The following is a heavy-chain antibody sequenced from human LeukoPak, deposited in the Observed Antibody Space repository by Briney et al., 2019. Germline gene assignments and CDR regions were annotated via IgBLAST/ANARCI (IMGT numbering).Heavy chain of an antibody. D-gene: IGHD3-22*01. J-gene: IGHJ5*02. CDR3: ASLGCYDSSGECNWFDP. Sequence: SVTLSLTCTVSGGSISSYYWSWIRQPPGKGREWIWHIFSSGSTTYNPAHKSRVTIPVDTSKTQFSLKLSSVTAADTAVYYCASLGCYDSSGECNWFDPWGQGTLATAS. CDR1: GGSISSYY. V-gene: IGHV4-4*09. CDR2: IFSSGST.